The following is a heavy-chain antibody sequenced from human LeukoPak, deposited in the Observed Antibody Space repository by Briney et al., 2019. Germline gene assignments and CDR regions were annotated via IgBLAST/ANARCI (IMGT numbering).Heavy chain of an antibody. CDR3: ARRTTVTIPFGY. Sequence: SETLSLTCAVYGASLTVYYWSWIRQPPGKGLEWIGEINHSGSTNYNPSLKSRVTISVDKSKNQFSLGLSSVTAADTAVFYCARRTTVTIPFGYWGQGTLVTVSS. D-gene: IGHD4-11*01. V-gene: IGHV4-34*01. CDR2: INHSGST. J-gene: IGHJ4*02. CDR1: GASLTVYY.